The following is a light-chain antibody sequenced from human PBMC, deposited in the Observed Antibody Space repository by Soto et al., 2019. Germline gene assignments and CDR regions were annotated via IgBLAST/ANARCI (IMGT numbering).Light chain of an antibody. Sequence: AQSRATRSLSPLERATLSCRARQSVSIYLAWYQQKPGQAPSSLINDPSNRATGIPARFSGSESGTELPLTISSLEPKDFAVFSGQQRSNCPRPFAKGPKV. J-gene: IGKJ1*01. CDR2: DPS. CDR1: QSVSIY. V-gene: IGKV3-11*01. CDR3: QQRSNCPRP.